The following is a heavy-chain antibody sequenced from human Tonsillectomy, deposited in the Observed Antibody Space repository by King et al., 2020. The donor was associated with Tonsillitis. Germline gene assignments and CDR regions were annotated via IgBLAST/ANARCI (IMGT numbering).Heavy chain of an antibody. CDR2: IIPIFGTA. CDR1: GGTFSNYA. J-gene: IGHJ6*03. Sequence: VQLVQSGAEVKKPGSSVKVSCKASGGTFSNYATSWVRQAPGQGLEWMGGIIPIFGTANYAQKFQGRVTITADESTSTAYMELSSLRSEDTAVYYCASSIFGVPDYYYYYMDVWGKGTTVIISS. D-gene: IGHD3-3*01. CDR3: ASSIFGVPDYYYYYMDV. V-gene: IGHV1-69*01.